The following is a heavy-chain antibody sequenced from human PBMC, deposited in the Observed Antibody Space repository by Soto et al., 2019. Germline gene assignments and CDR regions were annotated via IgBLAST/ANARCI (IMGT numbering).Heavy chain of an antibody. CDR1: GYSFTSYW. J-gene: IGHJ6*02. D-gene: IGHD6-6*01. Sequence: PGESLKISCKGSGYSFTSYWISWVRQMPGKGLEWMGRIDPSGSYTNYSPSFQGHVTISADKSISTAYLQWSSLKASDTAMYYCARTSIAARLVRRNYYSYGMDVWGQGTTVTVSS. V-gene: IGHV5-10-1*01. CDR2: IDPSGSYT. CDR3: ARTSIAARLVRRNYYSYGMDV.